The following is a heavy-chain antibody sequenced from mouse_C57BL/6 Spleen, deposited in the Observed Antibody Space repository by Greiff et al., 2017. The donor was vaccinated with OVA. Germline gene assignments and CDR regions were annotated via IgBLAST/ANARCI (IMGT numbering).Heavy chain of an antibody. J-gene: IGHJ4*01. CDR3: TIIYYGNSYAMDY. V-gene: IGHV1-15*01. CDR2: IDPETGGT. CDR1: GYTFTDYE. D-gene: IGHD2-1*01. Sequence: QVQLKESGAELVRPGASVTLSCKASGYTFTDYEMHWVKQTPVHGLEWIGAIDPETGGTAYNQKFKGKAILTADKSSSTAYMELRSLTSEDSAVYYCTIIYYGNSYAMDYWGQGTSVTVSS.